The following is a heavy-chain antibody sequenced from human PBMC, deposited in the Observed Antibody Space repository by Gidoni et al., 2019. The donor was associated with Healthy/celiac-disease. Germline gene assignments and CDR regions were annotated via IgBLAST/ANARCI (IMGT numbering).Heavy chain of an antibody. V-gene: IGHV3-15*01. J-gene: IGHJ4*02. CDR3: TTLLHCSGGSCYSD. Sequence: EVQLVESGGGLVKPGGSLRLSCAPSGFTFSNAWMSWVRQAPGKGLEWVGRIKSKTDGGTTDYAAPVKGRFTISRDDSKNTLYLQMNSLKTEDTAVFYCTTLLHCSGGSCYSDWGQGTLVTVSS. CDR2: IKSKTDGGTT. D-gene: IGHD2-15*01. CDR1: GFTFSNAW.